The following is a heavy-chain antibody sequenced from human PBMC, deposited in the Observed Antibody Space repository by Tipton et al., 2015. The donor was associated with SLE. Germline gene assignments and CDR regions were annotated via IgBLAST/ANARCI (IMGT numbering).Heavy chain of an antibody. D-gene: IGHD2-21*01. CDR3: ARVSYCDGDCYWGAFDI. CDR1: GGSISSYY. V-gene: IGHV4-59*01. J-gene: IGHJ3*02. Sequence: TLSLTCTVSGGSISSYYWSWIRQPPGKGLEWIGYIYYSGSTNYNPPLKSRVTISVDTSKNQFSLRLNSVTAADTAVYYCARVSYCDGDCYWGAFDIWGQGIMVTVSS. CDR2: IYYSGST.